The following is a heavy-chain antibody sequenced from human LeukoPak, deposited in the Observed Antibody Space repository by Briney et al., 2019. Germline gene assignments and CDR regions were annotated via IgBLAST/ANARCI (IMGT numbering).Heavy chain of an antibody. CDR1: GLHFSGTA. Sequence: GGSLRLSCAASGLHFSGTAMSWVRQAPGKGLEWVSSIRHDGMNAYYADSVKGRFTISRDNSKKTVSLEMSSLTAADTGVYYCAKDGAQYSSGPECDPRGQGALVTVSP. CDR3: AKDGAQYSSGPECDP. D-gene: IGHD6-19*01. V-gene: IGHV3-23*01. CDR2: IRHDGMNA. J-gene: IGHJ5*02.